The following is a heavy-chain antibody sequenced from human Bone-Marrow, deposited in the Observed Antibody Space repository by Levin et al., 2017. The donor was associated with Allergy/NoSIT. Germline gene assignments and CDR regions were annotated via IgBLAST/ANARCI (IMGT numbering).Heavy chain of an antibody. CDR3: AKRRGFGYTFDH. Sequence: PSETLSLTCTVSGGSISNNNYYWGWIRQPPGKGLEWIGTIYHSGSASYSPSLKSRATISADTSKNQFSLRLPSVTAADTAMYFCAKRRGFGYTFDHWGQGTLVTVSS. J-gene: IGHJ4*02. D-gene: IGHD1-1*01. CDR1: GGSISNNNYY. CDR2: IYHSGSA. V-gene: IGHV4-39*01.